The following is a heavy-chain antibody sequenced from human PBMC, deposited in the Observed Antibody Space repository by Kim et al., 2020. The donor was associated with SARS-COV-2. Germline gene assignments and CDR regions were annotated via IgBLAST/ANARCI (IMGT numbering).Heavy chain of an antibody. V-gene: IGHV1-2*02. CDR3: ARANYDFWSGYYCRRLERWGDYYYYGMGV. D-gene: IGHD3-3*01. Sequence: ASVKVSCKASGYTFTGYYMHWVRQAPGQGLEWMGWINPNSGGTNYAQKFQGRVTMTRDTSISTAYMELSRLRSDDTAVYYCARANYDFWSGYYCRRLERWGDYYYYGMGVWGQGTTVTVSS. CDR1: GYTFTGYY. J-gene: IGHJ6*02. CDR2: INPNSGGT.